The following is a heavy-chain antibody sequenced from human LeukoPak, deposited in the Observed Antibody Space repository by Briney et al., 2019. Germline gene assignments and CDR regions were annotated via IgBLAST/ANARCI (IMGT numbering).Heavy chain of an antibody. CDR2: ISYDGSNK. D-gene: IGHD5-24*01. J-gene: IGHJ4*02. CDR3: AKSQFTRDGPFDY. Sequence: GGSLRLSCAASGFTFSSYAMHWVRQAPGKGLEWVAVISYDGSNKNHVDSVRGRFTISRDNSKNTLYLQMNSLRAEDTAVYYCAKSQFTRDGPFDYWGQGTLVTVSS. CDR1: GFTFSSYA. V-gene: IGHV3-30*04.